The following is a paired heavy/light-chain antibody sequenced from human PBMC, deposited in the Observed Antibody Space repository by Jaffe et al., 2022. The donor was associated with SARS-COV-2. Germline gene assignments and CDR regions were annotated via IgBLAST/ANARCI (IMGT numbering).Light chain of an antibody. CDR2: GAS. CDR1: QSVSSN. J-gene: IGKJ4*01. V-gene: IGKV3-15*01. Sequence: EIVMTQSPATLSVSPGERATLSCRASQSVSSNLAWYQQKPGQAPRLLIYGASTRATGIPARFSGSGSGTEFTLTISSLQSEDFAVYFCQQGNNWPLTFGGGTKVEIK. CDR3: QQGNNWPLT.
Heavy chain of an antibody. Sequence: QVQLQESGPGLVKPSETLSLTCTVSGGSINSYYWSWIRLPPGKGLEWIGYIYYSGSTNYSPSLKSRVTISVDTSKNQFSLKLSSVTAADTAVYYCARREVNYWYFDLWGRGTLVTVSA. CDR2: IYYSGST. CDR3: ARREVNYWYFDL. J-gene: IGHJ2*01. CDR1: GGSINSYY. V-gene: IGHV4-59*08.